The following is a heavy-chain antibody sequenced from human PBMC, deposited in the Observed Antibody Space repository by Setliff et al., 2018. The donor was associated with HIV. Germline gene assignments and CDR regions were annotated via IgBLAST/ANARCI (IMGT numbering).Heavy chain of an antibody. V-gene: IGHV1-2*06. Sequence: GASVKVSCKASGYSFTGYYVSWVRQAPGQGLEWMGRINPKSGATNLAQKFQGRVTLTRDTSVTTVYMELTSLRSDDTAVYYCARKDGVGYCDSNSCYGIGPIDFWGQGSLVTVSS. J-gene: IGHJ4*02. CDR3: ARKDGVGYCDSNSCYGIGPIDF. D-gene: IGHD2-2*01. CDR1: GYSFTGYY. CDR2: INPKSGAT.